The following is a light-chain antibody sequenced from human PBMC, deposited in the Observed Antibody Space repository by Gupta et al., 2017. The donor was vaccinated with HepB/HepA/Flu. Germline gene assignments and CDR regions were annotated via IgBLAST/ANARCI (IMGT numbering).Light chain of an antibody. CDR1: QSVGNL. Sequence: IVLTQSPATLSLSPGDRATLSCRASQSVGNLLAWYQQKPGQSPRLLIYDASKRANGIPARFSGSGSGTDFTLTISSLGPEDFAVYYCLQRTSRPPPFTFGPGTTLDIK. CDR2: DAS. V-gene: IGKV3-11*01. J-gene: IGKJ3*01. CDR3: LQRTSRPPPFT.